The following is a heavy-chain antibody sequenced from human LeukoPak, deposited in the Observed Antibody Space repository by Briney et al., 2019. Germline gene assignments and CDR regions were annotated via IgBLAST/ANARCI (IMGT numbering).Heavy chain of an antibody. CDR1: GGSISSYY. Sequence: SETLSLTRTVSGGSISSYYWSWIRQPPGKGLEWIGYIYYSGSTNYNPSLKSRVSMSVDTSKNQFSLKLTSVTAADTAVYYCARGGKATVVTMWGQGILVTVSS. V-gene: IGHV4-59*12. D-gene: IGHD4-23*01. CDR2: IYYSGST. J-gene: IGHJ4*02. CDR3: ARGGKATVVTM.